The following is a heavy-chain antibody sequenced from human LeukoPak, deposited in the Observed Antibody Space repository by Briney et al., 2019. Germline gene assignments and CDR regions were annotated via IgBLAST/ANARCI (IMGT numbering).Heavy chain of an antibody. J-gene: IGHJ4*02. V-gene: IGHV1-69*04. D-gene: IGHD3-22*01. CDR1: GGTFSSYA. CDR3: ARDRYDSSGYYYEFDY. Sequence: ASVKVSCKASGGTFSSYAISWVRQAPGQGLEWMGRIIPIFGIANYPQKFQGRVTITADKSTSTAYMELSSLRSEDTAVYYCARDRYDSSGYYYEFDYWGQGTLVTVSS. CDR2: IIPIFGIA.